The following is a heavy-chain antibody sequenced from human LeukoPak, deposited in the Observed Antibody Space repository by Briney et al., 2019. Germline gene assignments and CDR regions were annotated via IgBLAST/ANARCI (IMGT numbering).Heavy chain of an antibody. V-gene: IGHV4-39*07. J-gene: IGHJ6*02. CDR1: GGSISSSSYY. CDR2: IYYSGST. CDR3: ARDSSGYYTFFLGMDV. Sequence: PSETLSLTCTVSGGSISSSSYYWGWIRQPPGKGLEWIGSIYYSGSTYYNPSLKSRVTISVDTSKNQFSLKLSSVTAADTAVYYCARDSSGYYTFFLGMDVWGQGTTVTVSS. D-gene: IGHD3-22*01.